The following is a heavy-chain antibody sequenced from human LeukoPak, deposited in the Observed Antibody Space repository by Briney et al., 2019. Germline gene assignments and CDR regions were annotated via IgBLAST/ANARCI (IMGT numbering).Heavy chain of an antibody. V-gene: IGHV4-34*01. D-gene: IGHD1-26*01. CDR3: ARVNLWELHRGWFDP. Sequence: KTSETLSLTCAVYGGSFSGYYWSWIRQPPGKGLEWIGEINHSGSTNYNPSLKSRVTISVDPSKNQFSLKLSSVTAADTAVYYCARVNLWELHRGWFDPWGQGTLVTVSS. CDR2: INHSGST. CDR1: GGSFSGYY. J-gene: IGHJ5*02.